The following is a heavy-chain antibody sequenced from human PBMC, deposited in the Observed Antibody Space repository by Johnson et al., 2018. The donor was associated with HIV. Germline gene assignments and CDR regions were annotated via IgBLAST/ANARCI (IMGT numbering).Heavy chain of an antibody. CDR1: GFSVSSKY. V-gene: IGHV3-66*03. Sequence: VQLVESGGGLIQLGGSLRLSCAASGFSVSSKYMSWVRQAPGKGLEWVSALYRSGSTYYVDSVKGRFTISRDNSKNTLYLQLNSLRAEDTALYYCAGLAVRGSAGAFDIWGQGTLVTVSS. CDR2: LYRSGST. D-gene: IGHD3-10*01. CDR3: AGLAVRGSAGAFDI. J-gene: IGHJ3*02.